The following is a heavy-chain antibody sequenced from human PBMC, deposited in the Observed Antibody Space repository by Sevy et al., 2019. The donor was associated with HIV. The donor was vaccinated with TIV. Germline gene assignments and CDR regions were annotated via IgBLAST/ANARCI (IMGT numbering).Heavy chain of an antibody. CDR3: ASALGYCTSTSCFTYFDY. D-gene: IGHD2-2*02. Sequence: SETLSLTCTVSGGSISNNYWSWIQQPPGKGLEWIGYIDYTGSTNYNPSLKSRVTISIDTSKNQFSLKLSSVTAADTAVYSCASALGYCTSTSCFTYFDYWGQGTLVTVSS. CDR1: GGSISNNY. CDR2: IDYTGST. J-gene: IGHJ4*02. V-gene: IGHV4-59*12.